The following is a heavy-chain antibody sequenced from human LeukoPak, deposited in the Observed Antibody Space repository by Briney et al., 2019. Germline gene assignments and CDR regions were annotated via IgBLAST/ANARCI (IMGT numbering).Heavy chain of an antibody. CDR1: GGSFSGYY. V-gene: IGHV4-34*01. CDR2: INHSGST. CDR3: ARTRPRTDYYDSSGYYNY. Sequence: SETLSLTCAVYGGSFSGYYWSWIRQPPGKGLEWIGEINHSGSTNYNPSLKSRVTISVGTSKNQFSLKLSSVTAADTAVYYCARTRPRTDYYDSSGYYNYWGQGTLVTVSS. J-gene: IGHJ4*02. D-gene: IGHD3-22*01.